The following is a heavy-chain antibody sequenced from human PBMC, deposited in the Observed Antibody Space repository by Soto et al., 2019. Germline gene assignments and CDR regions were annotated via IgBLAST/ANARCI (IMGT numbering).Heavy chain of an antibody. CDR1: GFTFSSYG. J-gene: IGHJ6*02. V-gene: IGHV3-30*18. D-gene: IGHD5-12*01. CDR2: ISYDGSNK. Sequence: QVQLVESGGGVVQPGRSLRLSCAASGFTFSSYGMHWVRQAPGKGLEWVAVISYDGSNKYYADSVKGRFTISRDNSKTPLYLQRTSLRAQGTAVYYCAKDRAWLRLQDSYGMDVWGQGTTVTVSS. CDR3: AKDRAWLRLQDSYGMDV.